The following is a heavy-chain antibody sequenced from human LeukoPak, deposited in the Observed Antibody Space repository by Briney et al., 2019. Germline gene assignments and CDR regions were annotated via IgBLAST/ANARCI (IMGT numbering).Heavy chain of an antibody. CDR2: IYASGST. Sequence: SQTLSLTCTVSGGSISSGDYYWSWIRQPAGKGLEWIGRIYASGSTNYNPSLKSRVTISIDTSKNQFSLKLTSVTAADTAVYYCARVFRKDGYNYXGXXXWGQXTXXT. V-gene: IGHV4-61*02. CDR3: ARVFRKDGYNYXGXXX. J-gene: IGHJ3*02. CDR1: GGSISSGDYY. D-gene: IGHD5-24*01.